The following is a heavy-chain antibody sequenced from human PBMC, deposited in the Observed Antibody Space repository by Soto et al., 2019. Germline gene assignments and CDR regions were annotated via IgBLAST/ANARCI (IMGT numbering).Heavy chain of an antibody. CDR1: GYTFTGNY. CDR2: INPNSGGT. V-gene: IGHV1-2*02. CDR3: ARDGDSSSPFDI. J-gene: IGHJ3*02. Sequence: QVQLVQSGAEVKKPGASVKVSCKASGYTFTGNYMHWVRQAPGQGLEWMGWINPNSGGTNYAQKFEGRVTVTRDTSISTASMELSRLRSDDTAVYYCARDGDSSSPFDIWGQGTMVTVSS. D-gene: IGHD6-6*01.